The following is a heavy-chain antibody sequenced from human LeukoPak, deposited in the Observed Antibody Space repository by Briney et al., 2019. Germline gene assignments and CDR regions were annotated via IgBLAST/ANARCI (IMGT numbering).Heavy chain of an antibody. CDR3: ARDGGYSGYGIYHIDY. D-gene: IGHD5-12*01. J-gene: IGHJ4*02. CDR2: IKQDGSEK. CDR1: GFTFSSYW. Sequence: GGSLRLSCAASGFTFSSYWMSWVRQAPGKGLEWVANIKQDGSEKYYVDSVKGRFTISRDNAKNSLYLQMNSLRAEDTAVYYCARDGGYSGYGIYHIDYWGQGTQVTVSS. V-gene: IGHV3-7*01.